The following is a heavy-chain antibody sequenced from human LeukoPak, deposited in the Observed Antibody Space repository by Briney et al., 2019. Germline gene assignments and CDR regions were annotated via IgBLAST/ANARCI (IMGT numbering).Heavy chain of an antibody. CDR1: GYTFTSYD. Sequence: ASVKVSCKASGYTFTSYDVNWVRQATGQGLEWMGWMNTNSGNTGHAQKFQGRLTMTRDTSTNTAYMELSSLRSEDTAVYYCARGGDIAVVPAAMVGPWGQGTLVTVSS. V-gene: IGHV1-8*01. CDR2: MNTNSGNT. CDR3: ARGGDIAVVPAAMVGP. D-gene: IGHD2-2*01. J-gene: IGHJ5*02.